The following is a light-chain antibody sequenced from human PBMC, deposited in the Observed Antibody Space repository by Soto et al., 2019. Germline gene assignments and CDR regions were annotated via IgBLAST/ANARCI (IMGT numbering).Light chain of an antibody. Sequence: EIVLTQSPATLSLSPGEGATLSCRASQSAGSYLAWYQQKPGQAPRLLIYDTSNRATGIPARFSGSGSRTDFTLTISSLEPEDFAVYYCQQRSASLTFGGGTKVEIK. CDR2: DTS. V-gene: IGKV3-11*01. CDR1: QSAGSY. J-gene: IGKJ4*01. CDR3: QQRSASLT.